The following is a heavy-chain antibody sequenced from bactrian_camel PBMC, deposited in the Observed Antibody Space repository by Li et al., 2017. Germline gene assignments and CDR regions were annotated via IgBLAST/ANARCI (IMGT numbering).Heavy chain of an antibody. CDR2: IYPEGGTS. V-gene: IGHV3S6*01. Sequence: VQLVESGGGSVQAGGSLILSCAFSGSTYSRRCMAWFRLTPGATERSGVAGIYPEGGTSYYDDSVKGRFTISRDNDKNMAYLRMTDLKPEDSAMYFCASVDGGYCYQWPESYNYWGPGTQVTVS. CDR1: GSTYSRRC. J-gene: IGHJ4*01. CDR3: ASVDGGYCYQWPESYNY. D-gene: IGHD2*01.